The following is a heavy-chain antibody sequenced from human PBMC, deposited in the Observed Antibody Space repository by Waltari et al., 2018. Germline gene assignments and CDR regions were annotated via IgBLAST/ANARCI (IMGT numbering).Heavy chain of an antibody. Sequence: QMQLVQSGPEVKKPGTSVKVSCKASGFTFTSSAVQWVRQARGQRLEWIGWIVVGSGNTNYAQKFQERVTITRDRSTSTAYMELSSLRSEDTAVYYCAADAGGYCSGGSCRGGFDPWGQGTLVTVSS. CDR1: GFTFTSSA. J-gene: IGHJ5*02. CDR2: IVVGSGNT. V-gene: IGHV1-58*01. CDR3: AADAGGYCSGGSCRGGFDP. D-gene: IGHD2-15*01.